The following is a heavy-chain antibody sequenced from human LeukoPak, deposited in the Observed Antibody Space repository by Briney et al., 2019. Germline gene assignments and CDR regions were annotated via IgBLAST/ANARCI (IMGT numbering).Heavy chain of an antibody. CDR1: GLTFDDYT. CDR3: AKDSDRYYDFWSGYSNFDY. V-gene: IGHV3-43*01. Sequence: PGGSLRLSCAASGLTFDDYTMHWVRQAPGKGLEWVSLISWDGGSTYYADSVKGRFTISRDNSKNSLYLQMNSLRTEDTALYYCAKDSDRYYDFWSGYSNFDYWGQGTLVTVSS. CDR2: ISWDGGST. J-gene: IGHJ4*02. D-gene: IGHD3-3*01.